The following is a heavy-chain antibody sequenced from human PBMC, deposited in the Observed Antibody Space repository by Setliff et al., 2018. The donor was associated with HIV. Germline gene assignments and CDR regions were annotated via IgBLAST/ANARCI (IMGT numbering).Heavy chain of an antibody. CDR2: VYYTGNT. CDR1: GGSISGYY. CDR3: ARHPRHYNILTGYRYYMDV. J-gene: IGHJ6*03. Sequence: SETLSLTCTVSGGSISGYYWGWIRQPPGKGLEWVGTVYYTGNTFYNPSLRNRVTISVDTSKNYLSLKVTSVSAADTAVYYCARHPRHYNILTGYRYYMDVWGKGTTVTVSS. D-gene: IGHD3-9*01. V-gene: IGHV4-39*01.